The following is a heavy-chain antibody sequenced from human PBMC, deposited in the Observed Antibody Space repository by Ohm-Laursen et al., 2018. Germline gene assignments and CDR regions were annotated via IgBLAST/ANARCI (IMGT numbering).Heavy chain of an antibody. Sequence: SLRLSCAASGFTFSSFGMNWVRQAPGKGLEWVANIKQDGSEQDYVDSVKGRFTISRDNAKNSLYLHMDSLRGEDTAVYYCARLRGGYDFDYWGQGTLVTVSS. CDR2: IKQDGSEQ. CDR1: GFTFSSFG. CDR3: ARLRGGYDFDY. V-gene: IGHV3-7*01. J-gene: IGHJ4*02. D-gene: IGHD5-12*01.